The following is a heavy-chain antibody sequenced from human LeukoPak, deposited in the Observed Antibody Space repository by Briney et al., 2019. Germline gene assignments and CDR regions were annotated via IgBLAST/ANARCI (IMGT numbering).Heavy chain of an antibody. CDR2: ISYDGSNK. J-gene: IGHJ6*03. D-gene: IGHD6-13*01. V-gene: IGHV3-30-3*01. Sequence: PGRSLRLSCAASGFTFSSYAMHWVRQAPGKGLEWVAVISYDGSNKYYADSVKGRFTISRDNSKNTLYLQMNSLRAEDTAVYYCARDSDSSSWYRTPYYYYYYYMDVWGKGTTVTVSS. CDR1: GFTFSSYA. CDR3: ARDSDSSSWYRTPYYYYYYYMDV.